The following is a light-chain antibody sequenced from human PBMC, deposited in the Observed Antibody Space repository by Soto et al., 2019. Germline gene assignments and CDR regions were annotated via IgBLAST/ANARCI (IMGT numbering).Light chain of an antibody. V-gene: IGKV3-15*01. CDR2: GAS. J-gene: IGKJ1*01. CDR1: QSVGRN. CDR3: QQYNNWPTWT. Sequence: EILMTQSPATLSVSPWERATLSCRASQSVGRNLAWYQQKPGQAPRLLIFGASNRATGIPARCSGSGSGTEFTLTISSLQSEDFAVYYCQQYNNWPTWTFGQGTKVEIK.